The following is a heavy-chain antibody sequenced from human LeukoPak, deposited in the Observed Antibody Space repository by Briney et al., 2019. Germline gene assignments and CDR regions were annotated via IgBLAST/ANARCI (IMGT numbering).Heavy chain of an antibody. CDR1: GGSISSYY. D-gene: IGHD3-22*01. Sequence: PSETLSLTCTVSGGSISSYYWSWIRQPPGKGLEWIGYIYYSGSTNYNPSLKSRVTISVDTSKNQFSLKLSSVTAADTAVYYCARSSGYYSGFDYWGQGTLVTVSS. J-gene: IGHJ4*02. V-gene: IGHV4-59*12. CDR3: ARSSGYYSGFDY. CDR2: IYYSGST.